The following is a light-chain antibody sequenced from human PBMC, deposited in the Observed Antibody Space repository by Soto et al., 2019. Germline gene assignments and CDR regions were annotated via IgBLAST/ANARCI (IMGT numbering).Light chain of an antibody. Sequence: SYDLTQPPSLSVAPGQTATITCGGDNIATKSVHWYQQRPGQAPVLVVYDDSDRPSGIPDRFSGSNSENTATLTISRVEAGDEADFYCQVWDTPSHHWVFGGGTKLTVL. J-gene: IGLJ3*02. CDR2: DDS. CDR3: QVWDTPSHHWV. V-gene: IGLV3-21*02. CDR1: NIATKS.